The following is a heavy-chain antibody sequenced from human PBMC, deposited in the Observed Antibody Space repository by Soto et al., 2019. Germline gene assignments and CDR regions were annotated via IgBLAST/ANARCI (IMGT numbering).Heavy chain of an antibody. Sequence: PGGSLRLSCAASGFTFSSYSMNWVRQAPGKGLEWVSSISSSSSYTYYADSGKGRFTISRDNAKNSLYLQMNSLRAEDTAVYYCARGAADRGSGSLYYYYGMDVWGQGTTVTVSS. V-gene: IGHV3-21*04. D-gene: IGHD3-22*01. CDR1: GFTFSSYS. J-gene: IGHJ6*02. CDR2: ISSSSSYT. CDR3: ARGAADRGSGSLYYYYGMDV.